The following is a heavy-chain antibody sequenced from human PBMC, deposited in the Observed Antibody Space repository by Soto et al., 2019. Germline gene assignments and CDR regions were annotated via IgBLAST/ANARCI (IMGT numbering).Heavy chain of an antibody. J-gene: IGHJ5*02. CDR2: IYYSCST. V-gene: IGHV4-59*01. CDR3: ARDPGSGSYYGWFDT. Sequence: PSDTLSLTCXVSCGSISRYYCNWILPPPGKGLEWIGYIYYSCSTNYNPSLKSRVTISVDTSKNQFSLKLSSVTAADTAVYYCARDPGSGSYYGWFDTWGQGTLVTVSS. D-gene: IGHD3-10*01. CDR1: CGSISRYY.